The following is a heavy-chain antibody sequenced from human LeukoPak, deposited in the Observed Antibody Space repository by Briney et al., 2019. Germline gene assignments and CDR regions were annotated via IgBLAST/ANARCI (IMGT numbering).Heavy chain of an antibody. Sequence: SETLSLTCTVSGGSISSYYWSWIRQPPGEGLEWIGYIYYGGNTNYNPSLKSRVTISVDSSKNQFSLKLSSVTAADTAVYYCAKNGDFCLEYWGQGTLVTVSS. J-gene: IGHJ4*02. V-gene: IGHV4-59*08. CDR3: AKNGDFCLEY. CDR1: GGSISSYY. D-gene: IGHD3-16*01. CDR2: IYYGGNT.